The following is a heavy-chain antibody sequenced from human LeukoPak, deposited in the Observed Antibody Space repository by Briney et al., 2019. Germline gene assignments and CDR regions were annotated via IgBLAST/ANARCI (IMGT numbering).Heavy chain of an antibody. CDR1: GFTFSSYS. V-gene: IGHV3-21*01. CDR3: ARDEADSGYDSYYYGMDV. Sequence: GGSLRLSCAASGFTFSSYSMNWVRQAPGKGLEWVSSISSSSSYIYYADSVKGRFTISRDNAKNSLYLQMNSLRAEDTAVYYCARDEADSGYDSYYYGMDVWGQGTTVTVSS. D-gene: IGHD5-12*01. J-gene: IGHJ6*02. CDR2: ISSSSSYI.